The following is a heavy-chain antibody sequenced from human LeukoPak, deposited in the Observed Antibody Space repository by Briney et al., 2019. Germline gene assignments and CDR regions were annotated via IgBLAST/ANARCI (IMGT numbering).Heavy chain of an antibody. J-gene: IGHJ4*02. V-gene: IGHV3-21*01. CDR2: ISSSSNYI. D-gene: IGHD5-24*01. CDR1: GFTFSSYS. CDR3: ARDKRQERWPDY. Sequence: GGSLRLSCAASGFTFSSYSMNWVRQAPRKGLDWVSSISSSSNYIYYADSVKGRFTISRDNAKNSLYLQMDSLRAEDTAVYYCARDKRQERWPDYWGQGTLVTVSS.